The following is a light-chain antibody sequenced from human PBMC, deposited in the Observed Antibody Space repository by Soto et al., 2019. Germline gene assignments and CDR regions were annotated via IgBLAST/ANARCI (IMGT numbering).Light chain of an antibody. Sequence: VLTQPHSASGTPGQRVTISCSGSSSNIGANSVQWFQQLPGTAPKVLIYSSNHRPSGVPERFSGSKSGTSASLAISELQSDDEADYYCAAWDDSLNGHVFGTGTKVTVL. CDR2: SSN. V-gene: IGLV1-44*01. J-gene: IGLJ1*01. CDR3: AAWDDSLNGHV. CDR1: SSNIGANS.